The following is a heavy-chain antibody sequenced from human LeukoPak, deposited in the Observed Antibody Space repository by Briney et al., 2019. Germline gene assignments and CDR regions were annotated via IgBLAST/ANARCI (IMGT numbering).Heavy chain of an antibody. J-gene: IGHJ4*02. CDR2: ISSSSSYI. V-gene: IGHV3-21*01. Sequence: GGSLRLSCAASGFTFSSYWMNWVRQAPGKGLEWVSSISSSSSYIYYADSVKGRFTISRDNAKNSLYLQMNSLRAEDTAVYYCARGLNGDFDYWGQGTLVTVSS. D-gene: IGHD3-10*01. CDR3: ARGLNGDFDY. CDR1: GFTFSSYW.